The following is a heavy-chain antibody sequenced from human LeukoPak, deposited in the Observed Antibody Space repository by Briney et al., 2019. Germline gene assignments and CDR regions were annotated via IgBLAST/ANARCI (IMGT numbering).Heavy chain of an antibody. V-gene: IGHV4-34*01. CDR1: GGSFSGYY. CDR2: INHSGST. Sequence: SETLSLTCAVYGGSFSGYYWSWIRQPPGKGLEWIGEINHSGSTNYNPSLKSRVTISVDTSKNQFSLKLSSVTAADTAVYYCGGLIPYYFDYWGQGTLVTVSS. J-gene: IGHJ4*02. CDR3: GGLIPYYFDY. D-gene: IGHD3-22*01.